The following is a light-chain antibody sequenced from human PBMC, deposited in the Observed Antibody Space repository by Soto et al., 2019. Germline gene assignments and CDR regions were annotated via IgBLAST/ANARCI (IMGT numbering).Light chain of an antibody. CDR1: SSNVGSNF. Sequence: QSVLTQPPSVSGTPGQRVTISCSGSSSNVGSNFVYWYQQFPGTAPKLLMYRTDQRPSGVPDRFSASKPGTTASLAISGPPSDDEADYYCAAWDNSLRWVFGGGTKLTVL. V-gene: IGLV1-47*01. J-gene: IGLJ3*02. CDR2: RTD. CDR3: AAWDNSLRWV.